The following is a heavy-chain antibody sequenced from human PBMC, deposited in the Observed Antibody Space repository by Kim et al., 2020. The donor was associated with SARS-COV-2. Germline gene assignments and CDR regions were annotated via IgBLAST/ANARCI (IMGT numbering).Heavy chain of an antibody. V-gene: IGHV3-74*01. D-gene: IGHD3-10*01. CDR2: INSDGSTT. CDR1: GFTFSNYW. CDR3: ARGNRVVRGLRVYYYYAMDV. Sequence: GGSLRLSCAASGFTFSNYWMHWVRQAPGKGLVWVSRINSDGSTTSYADSVKGRFTISRDNAKNTLYLQMNSLRAEDTAVYYCARGNRVVRGLRVYYYYAMDVWGQGTTVTVSS. J-gene: IGHJ6*02.